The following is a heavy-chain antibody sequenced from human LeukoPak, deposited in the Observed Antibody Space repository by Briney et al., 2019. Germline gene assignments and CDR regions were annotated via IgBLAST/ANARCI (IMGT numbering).Heavy chain of an antibody. Sequence: ASAKVSCKVSGYTLTELSMHWVRQAPGQGLEWMGWINPNSGGTNYAQKFQGWVTMTRDTSISTAYMELSRLRSDDTAVYYCAREVKEDYYDSSGYYSDWGQGTLVTVSS. CDR2: INPNSGGT. J-gene: IGHJ4*02. V-gene: IGHV1-2*04. CDR1: GYTLTELS. D-gene: IGHD3-22*01. CDR3: AREVKEDYYDSSGYYSD.